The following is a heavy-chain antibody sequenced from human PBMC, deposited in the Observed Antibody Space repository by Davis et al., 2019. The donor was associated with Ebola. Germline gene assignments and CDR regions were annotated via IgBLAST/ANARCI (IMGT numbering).Heavy chain of an antibody. CDR3: ARVPDYYGSGSILDRVYYGMDV. V-gene: IGHV1-3*01. J-gene: IGHJ6*02. Sequence: ASVKVSCKASGGTFSSYAMHWVRQAPGQRLEWMGWINAGNGNTKYSQKFQGRVTITRDTSASTAYMELSRLRSDDTAVYYCARVPDYYGSGSILDRVYYGMDVWGQGTTVTVSS. D-gene: IGHD3-10*01. CDR1: GGTFSSYA. CDR2: INAGNGNT.